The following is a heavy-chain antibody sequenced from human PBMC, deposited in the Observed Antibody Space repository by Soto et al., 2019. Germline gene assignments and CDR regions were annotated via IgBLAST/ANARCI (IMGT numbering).Heavy chain of an antibody. CDR3: ARESLTGTTFDY. V-gene: IGHV4-30-4*01. J-gene: IGHJ4*02. Sequence: SETLSLTCTVSGGSISSGDYYWSWIRQPPGKGLEWIGYIYYSGSTYYNPSLKSRVTISVDTSKNQFSLKLSSVTAADTAVYYCARESLTGTTFDYWGQGTLVTVSS. CDR2: IYYSGST. D-gene: IGHD1-7*01. CDR1: GGSISSGDYY.